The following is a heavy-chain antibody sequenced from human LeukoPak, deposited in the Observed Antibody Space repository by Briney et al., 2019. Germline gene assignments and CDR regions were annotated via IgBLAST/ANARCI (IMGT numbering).Heavy chain of an antibody. CDR2: ISGSGGST. CDR3: ARASLSGYFDY. Sequence: GGSLRLSCAASGFTFSSYAMSWVRQAPGKGLEWVSAISGSGGSTYYADSVKGRFTISRDNSKNSLYLQMNSLRAEDTAVYYCARASLSGYFDYWGQGTLVTVSS. V-gene: IGHV3-23*01. D-gene: IGHD3-10*01. J-gene: IGHJ4*02. CDR1: GFTFSSYA.